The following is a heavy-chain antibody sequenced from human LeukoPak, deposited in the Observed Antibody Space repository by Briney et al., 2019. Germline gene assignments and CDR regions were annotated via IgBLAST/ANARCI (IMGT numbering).Heavy chain of an antibody. CDR1: GGSFSGYY. J-gene: IGHJ5*02. CDR3: ARGGITMVRGVTWWFDP. Sequence: PSETLSLTCAVYGGSFSGYYWSWIRQPPGKGLEWIGEINHSGSTNYNPSLKSRVTISVDTSKNQFSLKLSSGTAADTAVYYCARGGITMVRGVTWWFDPWGQGTLVTVSS. D-gene: IGHD3-10*01. CDR2: INHSGST. V-gene: IGHV4-34*01.